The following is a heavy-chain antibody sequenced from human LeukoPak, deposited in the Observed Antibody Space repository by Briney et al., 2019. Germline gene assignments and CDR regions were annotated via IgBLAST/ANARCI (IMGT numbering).Heavy chain of an antibody. CDR1: GYTCTGYY. J-gene: IGHJ6*02. Sequence: GASVKVSCKASGYTCTGYYMHWVRQAPGQGLDWMGWIKPNSGGTNYAQKCQGRVTMTRDTSISTAYMELNRLRSDDTAVYYCARDVDGMDVWGQGTTVTVSS. CDR2: IKPNSGGT. CDR3: ARDVDGMDV. V-gene: IGHV1-2*02.